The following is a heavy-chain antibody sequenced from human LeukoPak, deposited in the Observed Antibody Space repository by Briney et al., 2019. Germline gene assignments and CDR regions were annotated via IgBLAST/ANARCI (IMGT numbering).Heavy chain of an antibody. CDR2: ISGSGGTT. CDR1: GFTFSSYA. Sequence: PGGSLRLSCAVSGFTFSSYAMSWVRQAPGKGLEWVSAISGSGGTTYYADSVKGRFTISRDNSKNTLYLQMNSLRAEDTAVYYCAKSLRVATHVEASSFDAFDIWGQGTMVTVSS. D-gene: IGHD5-12*01. V-gene: IGHV3-23*01. J-gene: IGHJ3*02. CDR3: AKSLRVATHVEASSFDAFDI.